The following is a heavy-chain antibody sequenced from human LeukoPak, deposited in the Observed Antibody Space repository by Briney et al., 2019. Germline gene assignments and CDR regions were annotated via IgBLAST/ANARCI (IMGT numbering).Heavy chain of an antibody. V-gene: IGHV3-23*01. J-gene: IGHJ2*01. CDR2: ISGSGGSS. Sequence: PGGSLRLSCAATGLTFTTSAMTWVRQAPGKGLEWVSSISGSGGSSYHADSVKGRFTISRDNSKNTVYLHMNSLRADDTAIYYCASGRGYYEYWGRGTLVTVSS. CDR3: ASGRGYYEY. CDR1: GLTFTTSA. D-gene: IGHD3-16*01.